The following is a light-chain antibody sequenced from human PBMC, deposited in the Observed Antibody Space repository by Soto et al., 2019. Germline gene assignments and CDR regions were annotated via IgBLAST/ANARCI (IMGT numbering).Light chain of an antibody. V-gene: IGKV3-20*01. CDR2: GAS. Sequence: PGERATLSCRASQSVSSSYLAWYQQKPGHAPRLLIYGASSRATGIPDRFSGSGSGTDFTLTISRLEPEDFAVYYCQQYGSSPPTFGQGTKLEIK. CDR3: QQYGSSPPT. J-gene: IGKJ2*01. CDR1: QSVSSSY.